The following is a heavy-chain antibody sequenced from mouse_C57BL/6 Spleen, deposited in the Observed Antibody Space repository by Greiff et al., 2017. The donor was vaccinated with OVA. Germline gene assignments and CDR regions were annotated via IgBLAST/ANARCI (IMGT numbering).Heavy chain of an antibody. J-gene: IGHJ2*01. D-gene: IGHD2-3*01. V-gene: IGHV1-69*01. CDR1: GYTFTSYW. Sequence: QVQLKQPGAELVMPGASVKLSCKASGYTFTSYWMHWVKQRPGQGLEWIGEIDPSDSYTNYNQKFKGKSTLTVDKSSSTAYMQLSSLTSEDSAVYYCARAFYDGYIDYWGQGTTLTVSS. CDR3: ARAFYDGYIDY. CDR2: IDPSDSYT.